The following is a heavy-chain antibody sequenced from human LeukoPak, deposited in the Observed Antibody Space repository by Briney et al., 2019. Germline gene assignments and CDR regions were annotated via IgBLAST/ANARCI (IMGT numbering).Heavy chain of an antibody. D-gene: IGHD1-1*01. CDR1: GFTFGDYA. V-gene: IGHV3-49*04. Sequence: PGGSLRLSCSASGFTFGDYAMTWVRQAPGKGLEWLGMIRTKAHGGTTEYAASVKGRFTFSRDDSKSIAYLQMNSLKTEDTAVYYCTRGDWNDDNWGRGTLVTVSS. CDR2: IRTKAHGGTT. CDR3: TRGDWNDDN. J-gene: IGHJ4*02.